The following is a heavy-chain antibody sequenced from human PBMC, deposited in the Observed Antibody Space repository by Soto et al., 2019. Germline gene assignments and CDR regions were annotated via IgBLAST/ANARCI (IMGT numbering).Heavy chain of an antibody. J-gene: IGHJ5*02. V-gene: IGHV3-30-3*01. CDR2: ISHDGINK. D-gene: IGHD6-19*01. CDR3: ARDMYSSDYFVKWFEP. Sequence: QVRLVESGGGVVQPGRSLRLSCTASGFSFSSYAMYWFRQPPGKGLEWVAVISHDGINKHYADSVKGRLTVSRDNSNHALDLQLNSLGGEDTAMYYCARDMYSSDYFVKWFEPWSQGTLVTVSS. CDR1: GFSFSSYA.